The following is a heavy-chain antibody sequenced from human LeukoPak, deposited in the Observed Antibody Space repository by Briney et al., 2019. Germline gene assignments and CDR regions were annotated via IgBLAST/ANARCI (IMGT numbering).Heavy chain of an antibody. CDR1: GFTFSSYW. D-gene: IGHD2-2*01. CDR2: ISGSGGST. Sequence: GGSLRLSCAASGFTFSSYWMSWVRQAPGKGLEWVSAISGSGGSTYYADSVKGRFTISRDNSKNTLYLQMNSLRAEDTAVYYCAKDPFNIVVVPAATKPFDYWGQGTLVTVSS. CDR3: AKDPFNIVVVPAATKPFDY. V-gene: IGHV3-23*01. J-gene: IGHJ4*02.